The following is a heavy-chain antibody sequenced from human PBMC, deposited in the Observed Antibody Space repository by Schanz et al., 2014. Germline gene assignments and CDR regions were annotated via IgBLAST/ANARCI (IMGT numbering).Heavy chain of an antibody. Sequence: EVQLLESGGGLVQPGGSLRLSCASSGFSFTNYAMSWVRQAPGKGLEWISYITYNGGTIYYADSVKGRFTISRDNFKGALYLQMSSLRAEDTAVYYCLAPDYGMDVWGQGTTVTVSS. V-gene: IGHV3-23*01. J-gene: IGHJ6*02. CDR2: ITYNGGTI. CDR1: GFSFTNYA. CDR3: LAPDYGMDV.